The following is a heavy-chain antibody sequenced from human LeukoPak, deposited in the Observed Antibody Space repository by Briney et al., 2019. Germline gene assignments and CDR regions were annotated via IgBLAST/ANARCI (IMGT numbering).Heavy chain of an antibody. Sequence: HSQTLSLTCAISGDSVSSNSAAWNLIRQSPLRGLEWLGRTYYRSKWYNGYAVSVKNRIIINPDTSKNQFSLQLNSVTPEDTAVYYCARSSGGWIDYWGQGTLVTVSS. CDR3: ARSSGGWIDY. CDR2: TYYRSKWYN. J-gene: IGHJ4*02. V-gene: IGHV6-1*01. D-gene: IGHD6-19*01. CDR1: GDSVSSNSAA.